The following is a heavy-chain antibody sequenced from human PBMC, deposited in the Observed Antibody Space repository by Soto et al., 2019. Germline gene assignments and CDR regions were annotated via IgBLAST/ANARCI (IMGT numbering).Heavy chain of an antibody. D-gene: IGHD4-17*01. Sequence: QVQLVQSGAEVKKPGASVKVSCKASGYTFTRYGINWVRQATGQGLEWMGWMNPKSGNTGYSQKFQSRATMTRNTSISTAYMALSSLRSEDTAVYYCARTLYGDNVDCWSQGTLVTVSS. CDR1: GYTFTRYG. CDR2: MNPKSGNT. J-gene: IGHJ4*02. CDR3: ARTLYGDNVDC. V-gene: IGHV1-8*01.